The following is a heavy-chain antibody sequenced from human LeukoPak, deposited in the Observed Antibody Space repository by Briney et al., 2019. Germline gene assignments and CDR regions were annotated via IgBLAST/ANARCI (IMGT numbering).Heavy chain of an antibody. Sequence: PGGSLRLSCAASTFAFSSYAMTWVRQAPGKGLEWVSSITGSGAGTSYADSVKGRFTVSRDNSKNTLYLQMNSLRAEDTAVYYCAKSHLYCSGGSCFFDYWGQGTLVTVSS. D-gene: IGHD2-15*01. V-gene: IGHV3-23*01. CDR3: AKSHLYCSGGSCFFDY. CDR1: TFAFSSYA. CDR2: ITGSGAGT. J-gene: IGHJ4*02.